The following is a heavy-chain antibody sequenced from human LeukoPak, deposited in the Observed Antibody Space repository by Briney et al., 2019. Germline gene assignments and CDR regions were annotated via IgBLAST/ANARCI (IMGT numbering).Heavy chain of an antibody. D-gene: IGHD3-22*01. CDR3: AIENYYDSSGYSKAFDY. CDR1: GGSISSHY. CDR2: IYYSGST. J-gene: IGHJ4*02. V-gene: IGHV4-59*11. Sequence: SETLSLTCTVSGGSISSHYWSWIRQPPGKGLEWIGYIYYSGSTNYNPSLKSRVTISVDTSKNQFSLKLSSVTAADTAVYYCAIENYYDSSGYSKAFDYWGQGTLVTVSS.